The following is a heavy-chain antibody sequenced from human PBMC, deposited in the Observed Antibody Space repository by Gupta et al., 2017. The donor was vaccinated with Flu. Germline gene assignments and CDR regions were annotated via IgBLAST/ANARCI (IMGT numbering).Heavy chain of an antibody. Sequence: QVQLVQSGAEVKKPGSSVKVSCKASGGTFTTYAFNWVRQAPGQGLGWMGGIIPIYGATNYAQNFQDRVIITADKSTSTAYMALTSLRSHDTAVYYCATDGGAMCNYFYFGLDAWGQGTRGTVSS. CDR1: GGTFTTYA. CDR2: IIPIYGAT. V-gene: IGHV1-69*06. J-gene: IGHJ6*02. CDR3: ATDGGAMCNYFYFGLDA. D-gene: IGHD3-16*01.